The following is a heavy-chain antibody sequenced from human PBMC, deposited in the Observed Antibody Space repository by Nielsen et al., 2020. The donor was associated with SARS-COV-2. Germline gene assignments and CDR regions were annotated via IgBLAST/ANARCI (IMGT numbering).Heavy chain of an antibody. D-gene: IGHD3-9*01. V-gene: IGHV3-23*01. Sequence: GGSLRLSCAASGFTFSSYAMSWVRQAPGKGLEWVSAISGSGGSTYYADSVKGRFTISRDNSKNTLYLQMNSLRAEDTAVYYCAKGNYDILTGPYYYYMDVWGKGTTVTVSS. J-gene: IGHJ6*03. CDR3: AKGNYDILTGPYYYYMDV. CDR2: ISGSGGST. CDR1: GFTFSSYA.